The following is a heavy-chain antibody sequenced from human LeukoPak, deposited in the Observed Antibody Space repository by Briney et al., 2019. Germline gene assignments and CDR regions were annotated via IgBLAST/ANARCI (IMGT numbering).Heavy chain of an antibody. CDR3: ARLVYDTTVGYSYDY. V-gene: IGHV1-2*02. J-gene: IGHJ4*02. Sequence: ASVKVSCKASGYTLTGYYIHWVRQAPGQGLEWMGWINCNSGDTHYAQRFQGRVTMTRDTFISTAYMELSRLTSDDTAVYYCARLVYDTTVGYSYDYWGQGTLVTVSS. CDR1: GYTLTGYY. D-gene: IGHD3-22*01. CDR2: INCNSGDT.